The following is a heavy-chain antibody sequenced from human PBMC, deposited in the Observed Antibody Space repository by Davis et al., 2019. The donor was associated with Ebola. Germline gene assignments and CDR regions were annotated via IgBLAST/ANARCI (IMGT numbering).Heavy chain of an antibody. J-gene: IGHJ3*02. D-gene: IGHD3-10*01. CDR2: ISYDGSNK. CDR3: ASVLLWFGELLSHDAFDI. CDR1: GFTFSSYA. Sequence: GESLKISCAASGFTFSSYAMHWVRQAPGKGLEWVAVISYDGSNKYYADSVKGRFTISRDNSKNTLYLQMNSLRAEDTAVYYCASVLLWFGELLSHDAFDIWGQGTMVTVSS. V-gene: IGHV3-30-3*01.